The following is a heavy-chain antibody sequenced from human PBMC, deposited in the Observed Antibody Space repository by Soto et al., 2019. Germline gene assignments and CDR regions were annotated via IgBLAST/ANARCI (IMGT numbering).Heavy chain of an antibody. D-gene: IGHD3-16*02. CDR3: ARASDYVWGSYRPTPYYFHY. CDR1: GYTFTSYY. V-gene: IGHV1-46*01. CDR2: INPSGGST. Sequence: ASVKVSCKASGYTFTSYYMHWVRQAPGQGLEWMGIINPSGGSTSYAQKFQGRVTMTRDTSTSTVYMELSSLRSEDTAVYYCARASDYVWGSYRPTPYYFHYWRPRTLVTVFS. J-gene: IGHJ4*02.